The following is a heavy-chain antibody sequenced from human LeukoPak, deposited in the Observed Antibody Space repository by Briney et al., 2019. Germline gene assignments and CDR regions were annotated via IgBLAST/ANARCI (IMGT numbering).Heavy chain of an antibody. CDR2: IYYTGTT. Sequence: PSETLSLTCTVSGGSIASIGYYCVWIRRPPGRGLERIGNIYYTGTTYYKPSLKSRVTISVDTSNNPFSLNLASVTAADTAVYYCARHGRFPRAAAGTSAYYYMDVWGKGTTVTVSS. V-gene: IGHV4-39*01. CDR3: ARHGRFPRAAAGTSAYYYMDV. D-gene: IGHD6-13*01. J-gene: IGHJ6*03. CDR1: GGSIASIGYY.